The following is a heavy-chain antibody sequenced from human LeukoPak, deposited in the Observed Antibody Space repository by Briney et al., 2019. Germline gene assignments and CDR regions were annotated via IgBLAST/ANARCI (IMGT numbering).Heavy chain of an antibody. J-gene: IGHJ3*02. CDR1: GFSFNSYA. CDR2: ISYDGSNR. Sequence: GRSLRLSCAASGFSFNSYAFHWVRQAPGKGLEWVAVISYDGSNRYYADSLKGRFTISRDNSKNTVYLQMNSLRAEDSAVYYCARGTSQGYCGGGDCYGAFDIWGQGTMVTVSS. V-gene: IGHV3-30-3*01. CDR3: ARGTSQGYCGGGDCYGAFDI. D-gene: IGHD2-15*01.